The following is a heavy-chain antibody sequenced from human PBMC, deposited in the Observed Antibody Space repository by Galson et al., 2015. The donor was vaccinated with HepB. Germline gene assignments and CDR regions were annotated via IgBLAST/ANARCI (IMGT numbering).Heavy chain of an antibody. D-gene: IGHD2-15*01. CDR3: ASSGYCSGGSCYGTWFDP. CDR2: ISAYNGNT. Sequence: SVKVSCKASGYTFTSYGISWVRQAPGQGLEWMGWISAYNGNTNYAQKLQGRVTMTTDTSTSTAYMELRSLRSDDTAVYYCASSGYCSGGSCYGTWFDPWGQGTLVTVSS. V-gene: IGHV1-18*01. J-gene: IGHJ5*02. CDR1: GYTFTSYG.